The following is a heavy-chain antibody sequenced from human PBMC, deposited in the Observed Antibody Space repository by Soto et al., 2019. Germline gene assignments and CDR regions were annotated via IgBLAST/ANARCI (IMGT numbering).Heavy chain of an antibody. CDR3: AREGHDPNCSGGSCYSDWFDP. CDR1: GYTFTSYG. Sequence: ASVKVSCKASGYTFTSYGISWVRQAPGQGLEWMGWISAYNGNTNYAQKLQGRVTMTTDTSTSTAYMELRSLRSDDTAVYYCAREGHDPNCSGGSCYSDWFDPWGQGTLVTVSS. V-gene: IGHV1-18*01. J-gene: IGHJ5*02. D-gene: IGHD2-15*01. CDR2: ISAYNGNT.